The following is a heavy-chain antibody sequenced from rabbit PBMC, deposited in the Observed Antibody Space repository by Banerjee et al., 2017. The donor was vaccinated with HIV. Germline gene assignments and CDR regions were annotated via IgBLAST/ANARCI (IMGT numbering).Heavy chain of an antibody. CDR3: ARDYAGYIGYGYYFNL. CDR1: GFDFSSYS. J-gene: IGHJ4*01. Sequence: QLEESGGGLVKPEGSLTLTCKASGFDFSSYSMSWVRQAPGKGLEWIGIIYADKGSADYANWVNGRFPISSDNAQNTVDRQMNRVTEAGTATYFCARDYAGYIGYGYYFNLWGQGTLVTVS. V-gene: IGHV1S7*01. D-gene: IGHD7-1*01. CDR2: IYADKGSA.